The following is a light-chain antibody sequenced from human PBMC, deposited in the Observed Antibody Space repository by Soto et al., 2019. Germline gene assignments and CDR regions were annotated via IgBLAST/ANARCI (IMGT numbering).Light chain of an antibody. CDR2: GAS. Sequence: EIVMTQSPATLSVSPGERATLSCKARQSVSSNLAWYQQKPGQAPRLLIYGASTRATGIPARFSGSGSGTEFTLTISSLQSEDFAAYYCQQYNNWYTFGQGTKLEIK. CDR3: QQYNNWYT. CDR1: QSVSSN. V-gene: IGKV3-15*01. J-gene: IGKJ2*01.